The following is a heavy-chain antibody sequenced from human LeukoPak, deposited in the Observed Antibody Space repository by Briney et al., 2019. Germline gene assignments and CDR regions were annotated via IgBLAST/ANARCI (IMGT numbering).Heavy chain of an antibody. CDR2: INSDGSST. CDR1: GFTFSSYW. J-gene: IGHJ4*02. CDR3: VRGNSYFGSGSYYNRVEY. Sequence: QSGGSLRLSCAASGFTFSSYWMHWVRQAPGKGLVWVSRINSDGSSTSYADSVKGRFTIFRGKAKNTLYLQMNSLRAEDTAVYYCVRGNSYFGSGSYYNRVEYWGQGTPVTVSS. V-gene: IGHV3-74*01. D-gene: IGHD3-10*01.